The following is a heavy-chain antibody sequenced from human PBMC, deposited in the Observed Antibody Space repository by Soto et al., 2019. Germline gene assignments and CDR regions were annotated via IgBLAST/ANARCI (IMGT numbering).Heavy chain of an antibody. CDR2: IYYSGST. CDR3: ARESGGYDSSTRYGLDV. CDR1: GGSISSVGHY. Sequence: SETLSLTCSVSGGSISSVGHYWTWIRQQPGKGLEWIGYIYYSGSTDYNPSLKSRVTISVDRSKNQFSLNLSSVTAADTAIYYGARESGGYDSSTRYGLDVWGQGTTVTVSS. J-gene: IGHJ6*02. V-gene: IGHV4-31*03. D-gene: IGHD6-25*01.